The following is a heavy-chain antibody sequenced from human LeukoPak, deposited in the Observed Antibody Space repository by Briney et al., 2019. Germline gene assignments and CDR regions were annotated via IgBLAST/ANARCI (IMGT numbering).Heavy chain of an antibody. J-gene: IGHJ6*03. D-gene: IGHD6-13*01. Sequence: GGSLRLSCAASGFTFFSYTMNWVRQAPGKGLEWVGFIRSKAYGGTTEYAASVKGRFTISRDDSKSIAYLQMNSLKTEDTAVYYCTRDSSSEGIRYYYYMDVWGKGTTVTVSS. CDR1: GFTFFSYT. CDR2: IRSKAYGGTT. CDR3: TRDSSSEGIRYYYYMDV. V-gene: IGHV3-49*04.